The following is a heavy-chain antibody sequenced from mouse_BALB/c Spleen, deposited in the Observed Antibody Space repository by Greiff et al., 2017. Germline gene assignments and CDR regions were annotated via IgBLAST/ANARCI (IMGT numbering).Heavy chain of an antibody. CDR3: ARGGAHYYYAMDY. Sequence: VQLQQSGPELVKPGASVKISCKASGYSFTGYFMNWVMQSHGKSLEWIGRINPYNGDTFYNQKFKGKATLTVDKSSSTAHMELRSLASEDSAVYCCARGGAHYYYAMDYWGQGTSVTVSS. J-gene: IGHJ4*01. D-gene: IGHD1-2*01. V-gene: IGHV1-20*02. CDR1: GYSFTGYF. CDR2: INPYNGDT.